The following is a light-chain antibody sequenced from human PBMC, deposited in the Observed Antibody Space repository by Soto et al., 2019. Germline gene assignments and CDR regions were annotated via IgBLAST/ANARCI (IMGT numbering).Light chain of an antibody. V-gene: IGKV3-15*01. CDR2: GAS. J-gene: IGKJ1*01. Sequence: EIVMTQSPATLSVSPGERATLSCRASQSVSSNLAWYQQKPGQAPRLLIYGASTSATGIPARFSGSGSGTEFTLTISSLQSEDFAVYYCQQYNNWPWTFRQGTKVEIK. CDR1: QSVSSN. CDR3: QQYNNWPWT.